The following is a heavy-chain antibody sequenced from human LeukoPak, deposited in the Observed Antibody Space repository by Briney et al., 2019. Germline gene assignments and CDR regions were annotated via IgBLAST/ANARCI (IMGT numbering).Heavy chain of an antibody. CDR3: AKNRKSSSSDFDY. Sequence: GSLRLSCAASGFTFSIYSLNWVRQAPGKGLEWVSSISSSSSFISYADSVKGRFTISRDNAKNSLYLQMNSLRAEDTAVYYCAKNRKSSSSDFDYWGREPWSPSPQ. J-gene: IGHJ4*02. V-gene: IGHV3-21*06. CDR1: GFTFSIYS. D-gene: IGHD6-6*01. CDR2: ISSSSSFI.